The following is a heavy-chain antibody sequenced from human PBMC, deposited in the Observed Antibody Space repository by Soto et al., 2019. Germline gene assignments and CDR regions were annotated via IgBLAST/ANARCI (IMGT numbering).Heavy chain of an antibody. Sequence: VGSMGLSSASSILTLSNPVIDLVLQAPGKVLKWAARIRAKGNSDTTEYAALVKGRFMISIDGIKNSLLVQMNRRKIGDSAEYYFARTVNSGLRGAKGGFDIWGQGVMVTVSS. V-gene: IGHV3-72*01. CDR1: ILTLSNPV. CDR2: IRAKGNSDTT. J-gene: IGHJ3*02. CDR3: ARTVNSGLRGAKGGFDI. D-gene: IGHD3-10*01.